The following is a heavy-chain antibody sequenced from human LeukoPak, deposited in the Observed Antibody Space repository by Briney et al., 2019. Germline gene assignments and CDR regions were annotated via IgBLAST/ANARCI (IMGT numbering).Heavy chain of an antibody. V-gene: IGHV3-33*05. CDR2: ISYDGHEK. D-gene: IGHD2-21*01. CDR1: GFTFSSSG. CDR3: ARDSPKVFQHHFAS. J-gene: IGHJ5*01. Sequence: PGGSLRLSCAASGFTFSSSGMHWVRQRPGKGLEWVAFISYDGHEKYYADSMEGRFTLSRDNSKNTLYLQMNGLRAEDTAMYYCARDSPKVFQHHFASWGQGSLVTVSS.